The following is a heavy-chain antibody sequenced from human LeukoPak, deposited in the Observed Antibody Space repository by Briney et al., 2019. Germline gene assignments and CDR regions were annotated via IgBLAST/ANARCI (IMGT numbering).Heavy chain of an antibody. CDR2: ISWNSGGI. J-gene: IGHJ4*02. CDR1: GFTFDDYA. V-gene: IGHV3-9*01. CDR3: AKDKSSSLDY. Sequence: GRSLRLSCAASGFTFDDYAMHWVRQAPGKGLEWVSGISWNSGGIGYADSVKGRFTISRDNAKNPLYLQMNSLRAEDTALYYCAKDKSSSLDYWGQGTLVTVSS. D-gene: IGHD6-13*01.